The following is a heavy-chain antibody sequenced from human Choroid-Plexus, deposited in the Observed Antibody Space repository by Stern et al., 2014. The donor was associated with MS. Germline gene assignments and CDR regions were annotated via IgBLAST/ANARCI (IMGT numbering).Heavy chain of an antibody. CDR2: ISYDGSK. CDR1: GFSFSSFG. CDR3: AKDRQYLTFFFDF. Sequence: VQLVESGGGVVKPGSPLRLSCAASGFSFSSFGMHCVRQAPGKALEWVALISYDGSKDYADSVKGRFAISRDNSKNTLYLQMNSLRAEDTAVYYCAKDRQYLTFFFDFWGQGSLVTVSS. D-gene: IGHD2/OR15-2a*01. V-gene: IGHV3-30*18. J-gene: IGHJ4*02.